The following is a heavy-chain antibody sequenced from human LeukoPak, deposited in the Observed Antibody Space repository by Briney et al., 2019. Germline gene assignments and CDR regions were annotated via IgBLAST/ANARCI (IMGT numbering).Heavy chain of an antibody. CDR3: AKDVAYSGSYYFDY. V-gene: IGHV3-30*18. D-gene: IGHD1-26*01. Sequence: GGSLRLSCAASGFTFSSYGMHWVRQAPGKGLEWVAVISYDGSNKYYADSVKGRFTISRDNSKNTLYLQMHSLRAEDTAVYYCAKDVAYSGSYYFDYWGQGTLVTVSS. CDR1: GFTFSSYG. J-gene: IGHJ4*02. CDR2: ISYDGSNK.